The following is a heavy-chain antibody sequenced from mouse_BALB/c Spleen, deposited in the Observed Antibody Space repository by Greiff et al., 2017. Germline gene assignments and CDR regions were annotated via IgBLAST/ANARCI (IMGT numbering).Heavy chain of an antibody. D-gene: IGHD2-1*01. CDR3: ARPPVYYGNLPYAMDY. Sequence: EVQLQESGPSLVKPSQTLSLTCSVTGDSITSGYWNWIRKFPGNKLEYMGYISYSGSTYYNPSLKSRISITRDTSKNQYYLQLNSVTTEDTATYYCARPPVYYGNLPYAMDYWGQGTSVTVSS. CDR2: ISYSGST. CDR1: GDSITSGY. V-gene: IGHV3-8*02. J-gene: IGHJ4*01.